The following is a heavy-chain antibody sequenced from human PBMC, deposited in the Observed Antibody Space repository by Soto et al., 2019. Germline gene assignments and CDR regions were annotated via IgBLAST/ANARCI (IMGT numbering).Heavy chain of an antibody. J-gene: IGHJ4*02. CDR2: IRSSADSYAT. CDR1: GLTFSASA. D-gene: IGHD1-26*01. V-gene: IGHV3-73*02. Sequence: EVQLVESGGGLVQPGGSLKLSCAASGLTFSASAIHWVRQASGKGLEWVGRIRSSADSYATAYAASVRGRFTISRDDSNNKAYLQMNSLKSEDTAVYYWSILSEWEQYSGQDHWGQGTLVTVSS. CDR3: SILSEWEQYSGQDH.